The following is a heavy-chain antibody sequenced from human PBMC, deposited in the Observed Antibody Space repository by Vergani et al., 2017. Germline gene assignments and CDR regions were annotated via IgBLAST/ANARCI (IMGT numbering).Heavy chain of an antibody. V-gene: IGHV4-59*01. CDR1: GGSISSYY. Sequence: QVQLQESGPGLVKPSETLSLTCTVSGGSISSYYWSWIRQPPGKGLEWIGYIYYSGSTNYNPSLKSRVTISVDTSKNQFSLKLSSVTAADTAVYYCASTSTTYYYYDSSGYYPTVAVDIWGQGTMVTVSS. D-gene: IGHD3-22*01. CDR2: IYYSGST. CDR3: ASTSTTYYYYDSSGYYPTVAVDI. J-gene: IGHJ3*02.